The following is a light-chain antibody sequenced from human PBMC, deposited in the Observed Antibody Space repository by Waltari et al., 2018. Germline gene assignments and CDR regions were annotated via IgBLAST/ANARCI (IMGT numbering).Light chain of an antibody. Sequence: SYELTQSPSVSVSLGQTASITCAGDKLGEQYVSWYKQKPGRSPVLVIYQDNRRPSGIPGRFSGSNSGNTATLTVSGTQAMDEADYYCQASDSRTAVFGGGTKLTVL. V-gene: IGLV3-1*01. CDR2: QDN. CDR1: KLGEQY. CDR3: QASDSRTAV. J-gene: IGLJ2*01.